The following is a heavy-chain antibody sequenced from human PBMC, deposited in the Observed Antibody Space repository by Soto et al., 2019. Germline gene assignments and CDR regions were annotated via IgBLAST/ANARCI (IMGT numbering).Heavy chain of an antibody. V-gene: IGHV5-10-1*01. Sequence: GESLKISCKGSGYSFTSYWISWVRQMPGKGLEWMGRIDPSDSYITYSPSFQGHVTISADKSISTAYLQWRSLKASDTAMYFCATEGVYCTSTSCSKWGLGHYYYGMDLWGPGPSLTVSS. CDR1: GYSFTSYW. J-gene: IGHJ6*02. D-gene: IGHD2-2*01. CDR3: ATEGVYCTSTSCSKWGLGHYYYGMDL. CDR2: IDPSDSYI.